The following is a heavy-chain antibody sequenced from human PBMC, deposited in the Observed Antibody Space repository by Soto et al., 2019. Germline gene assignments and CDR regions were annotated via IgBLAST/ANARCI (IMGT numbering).Heavy chain of an antibody. CDR1: GGNLSSYT. V-gene: IGHV1-69*08. J-gene: IGHJ4*02. CDR2: VIPNLGVT. Sequence: QVQLVQSGAEVKKPGSSVKVSCKASGGNLSSYTFSWLRQAPGQGLEWMGRVIPNLGVTNYAKKFQGRFTIVVDTSTSTAYMELNSLRYEDTAVYYCARDKGNCNETSCPYFDYWGQGTLVTVSS. CDR3: ARDKGNCNETSCPYFDY. D-gene: IGHD2-15*01.